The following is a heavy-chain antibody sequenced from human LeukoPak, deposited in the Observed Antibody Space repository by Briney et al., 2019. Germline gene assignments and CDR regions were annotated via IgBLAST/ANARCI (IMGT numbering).Heavy chain of an antibody. CDR2: ISGYNGNT. CDR3: ARGTDIVVVPAAIPRQGFDP. D-gene: IGHD2-2*02. CDR1: GYTFTIYG. J-gene: IGHJ5*02. V-gene: IGHV1-18*01. Sequence: ASVKVSCKASGYTFTIYGISWVRQAPGQGLEWMGWISGYNGNTNYAQKFQGRVTITADESTSTAYMELSSLRSEDTAVYYCARGTDIVVVPAAIPRQGFDPWGQGTLVTVSS.